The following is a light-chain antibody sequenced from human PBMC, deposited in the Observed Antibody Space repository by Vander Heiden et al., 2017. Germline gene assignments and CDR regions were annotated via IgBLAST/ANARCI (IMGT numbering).Light chain of an antibody. CDR2: GAS. Sequence: EIVLTQSPGTLSLSPGERATLSCRASQSVSSSYLAWYQQKPGQSPRLLIYGASSRATGIPDRFSGRGSGTDFTLTISRLEPEDFAVYYCQQYGFSLTFGGGTKVEIK. CDR1: QSVSSSY. V-gene: IGKV3-20*01. CDR3: QQYGFSLT. J-gene: IGKJ4*01.